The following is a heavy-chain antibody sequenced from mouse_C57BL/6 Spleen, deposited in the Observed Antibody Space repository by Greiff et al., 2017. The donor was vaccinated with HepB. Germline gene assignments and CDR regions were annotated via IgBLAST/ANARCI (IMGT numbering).Heavy chain of an antibody. J-gene: IGHJ2*01. CDR1: GYTFTDYY. D-gene: IGHD1-1*01. CDR3: ARGPNYYGSTHRFDY. Sequence: EVQLQQSGPVLVKPGASVKMSCKASGYTFTDYYMNWVKQSHGKSLEWIGVINPYNGGTSYNQKFKGKATLTVDKSSSTAYMELNSLTSEDSAVYYCARGPNYYGSTHRFDYWGQGTTLTVSS. V-gene: IGHV1-19*01. CDR2: INPYNGGT.